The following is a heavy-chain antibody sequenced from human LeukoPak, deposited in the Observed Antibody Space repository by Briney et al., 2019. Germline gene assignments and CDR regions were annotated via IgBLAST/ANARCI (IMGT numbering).Heavy chain of an antibody. CDR3: ARSMGTYYYGSGQKGYPPPHAFDI. CDR1: GGSVSSGSYY. V-gene: IGHV4-61*01. CDR2: IYYSGST. Sequence: SETLSPTCTVSGGSVSSGSYYWSWIRQPPGKGLEWIGYIYYSGSTNYNPSLKSRVTISVDTSKNQFSLKLSSVTAADTAVYYCARSMGTYYYGSGQKGYPPPHAFDIWGQGTMVTVSS. J-gene: IGHJ3*02. D-gene: IGHD3-10*01.